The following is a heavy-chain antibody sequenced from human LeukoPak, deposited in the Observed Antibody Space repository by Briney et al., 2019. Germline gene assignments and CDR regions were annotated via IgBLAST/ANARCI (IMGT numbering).Heavy chain of an antibody. D-gene: IGHD3-9*01. CDR1: GFTFSSYG. CDR3: ARGGRSTYFDWSPDY. J-gene: IGHJ4*02. Sequence: GGSLRLSCAASGFTFSSYGMHWVRQAPGKGLEWVEFIRYDGSNKYYADSVKGRFTISRDNSKNTLYLQMNSLRAEDTAVYYCARGGRSTYFDWSPDYWGQGTLATVSS. V-gene: IGHV3-30*02. CDR2: IRYDGSNK.